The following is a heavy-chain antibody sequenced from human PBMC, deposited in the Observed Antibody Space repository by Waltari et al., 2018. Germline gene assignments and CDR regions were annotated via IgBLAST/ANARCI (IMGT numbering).Heavy chain of an antibody. CDR2: IHPNSGDT. V-gene: IGHV1-2*02. Sequence: QVQLVQSGAAVKKPGASVNVSCKASGYALTSYYMHWVRQAPGQGLEWMGWIHPNSGDTYYAQKFQGRVTMTRDTSITTAFMDLSRLRSDDTAVYYCARSYQSGSYWDYWGQGTLVTVSS. J-gene: IGHJ4*02. CDR3: ARSYQSGSYWDY. CDR1: GYALTSYY. D-gene: IGHD1-26*01.